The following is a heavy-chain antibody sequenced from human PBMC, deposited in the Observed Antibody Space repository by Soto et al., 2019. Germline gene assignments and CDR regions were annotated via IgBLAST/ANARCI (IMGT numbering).Heavy chain of an antibody. CDR1: GFTFSTYA. CDR2: ISGSGSST. Sequence: GGSLRLSCAASGFTFSTYAMSWVRQAPGKGLEWVSVISGSGSSTYYADSVKGRFTISRDNSKNTLYLQMNSLRAEDTAVYYCALSRYCSSTSCYEDYYYGMDVWGQGTTVTVSS. CDR3: ALSRYCSSTSCYEDYYYGMDV. J-gene: IGHJ6*02. D-gene: IGHD2-2*01. V-gene: IGHV3-23*01.